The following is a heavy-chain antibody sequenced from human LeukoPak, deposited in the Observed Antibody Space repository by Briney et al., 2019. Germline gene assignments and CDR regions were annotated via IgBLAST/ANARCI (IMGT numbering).Heavy chain of an antibody. CDR1: GYSFTSHY. Sequence: GASVKVSCKASGYSFTSHYMHWVRQAPGQGLEWMGLINPSGSSTLYAQKFQGRVTMTRDMSTTTDYMELSSLRSEDTAVYYCARGLGSSTRWGRYYYMDVWGKGTTVTVSS. CDR2: INPSGSST. D-gene: IGHD3-16*01. V-gene: IGHV1-46*01. J-gene: IGHJ6*03. CDR3: ARGLGSSTRWGRYYYMDV.